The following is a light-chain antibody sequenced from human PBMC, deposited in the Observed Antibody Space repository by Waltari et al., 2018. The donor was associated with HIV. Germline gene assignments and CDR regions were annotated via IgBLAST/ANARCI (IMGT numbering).Light chain of an antibody. CDR1: QSITQNY. V-gene: IGKV3-20*01. CDR2: GAT. J-gene: IGKJ2*03. CDR3: QHYVASPYS. Sequence: EIVLTQSPGTLSLSPGERATLSCRASQSITQNYLAWYQQKPGQAPRLVIYGATKRATGIPGRFSGSGSGTEFILTISRLEPEDFAVYHCQHYVASPYSFGQGTKLEIK.